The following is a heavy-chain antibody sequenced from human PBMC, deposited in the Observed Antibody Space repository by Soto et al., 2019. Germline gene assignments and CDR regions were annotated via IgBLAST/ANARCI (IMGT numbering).Heavy chain of an antibody. CDR2: IYSGGST. D-gene: IGHD6-13*01. CDR1: GFTVSSNY. CDR3: ARYAFIAAAGSNAEYFQH. Sequence: PGGSLRLSCAVSGFTVSSNYMSWVRQAPGKGLEWVSVIYSGGSTYYADSVKGRFTISRDNSKNTLYLQMNSLRAEDTAVYYCARYAFIAAAGSNAEYFQHWGQGTLVTV. V-gene: IGHV3-53*01. J-gene: IGHJ1*01.